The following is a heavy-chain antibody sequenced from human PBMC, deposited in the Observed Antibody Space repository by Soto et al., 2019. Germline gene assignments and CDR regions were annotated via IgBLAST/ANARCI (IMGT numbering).Heavy chain of an antibody. Sequence: GGSLRLSCAASGFTFYDYAMHWVRQAPGKGLEWVSGISWNSGSIGYVDSVKGRFTISRDNAKNSLYLQMNSLRAEDTALYYCAKDVYDILTGYYYFDHWGQGTLVTVSS. J-gene: IGHJ4*02. CDR1: GFTFYDYA. V-gene: IGHV3-9*01. D-gene: IGHD3-9*01. CDR3: AKDVYDILTGYYYFDH. CDR2: ISWNSGSI.